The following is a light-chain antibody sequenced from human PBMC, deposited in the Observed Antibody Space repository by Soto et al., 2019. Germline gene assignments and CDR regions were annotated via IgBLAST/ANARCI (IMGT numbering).Light chain of an antibody. V-gene: IGLV2-14*03. CDR3: SSFTSSRTLV. CDR1: SSVVGGYDY. Sequence: QSALTQPASVSESPGQSISISCTGTSSVVGGYDYVSWYQHHPGKAPKVIIYSVSNRPSGISGRFSGSKSGKTASLTISGLQAEDEADYYCSSFTSSRTLVFGGGTKVTVL. J-gene: IGLJ1*01. CDR2: SVS.